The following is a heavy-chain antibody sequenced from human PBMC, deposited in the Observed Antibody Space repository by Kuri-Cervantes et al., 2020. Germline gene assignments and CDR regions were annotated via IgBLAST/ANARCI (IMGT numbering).Heavy chain of an antibody. CDR3: AREMMGSWYPFDY. CDR1: GFTFSSYG. D-gene: IGHD6-13*01. CDR2: IWYDGSNK. V-gene: IGHV3-33*01. Sequence: LSLTCAASGFTFSSYGMHWVRQAPGKGLEWVAVIWYDGSNKYYADSVKGRFTISRDNSKNTLYLQMNSLRAEDTAVYYCAREMMGSWYPFDYWGQGTLVTVSS. J-gene: IGHJ4*02.